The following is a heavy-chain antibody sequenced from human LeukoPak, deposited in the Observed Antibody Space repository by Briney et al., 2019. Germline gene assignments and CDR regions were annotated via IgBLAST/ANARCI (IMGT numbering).Heavy chain of an antibody. V-gene: IGHV4-4*09. CDR2: ISSSGST. J-gene: IGHJ4*02. CDR3: ARITLGYSGAYYFDY. D-gene: IGHD5-12*01. Sequence: SETLSLTCTVSRGSISGSIRSHYWSWLRQPPGKGLEWIGYISSSGSTNDNPSLRSRVTISVDTSENQFFLNLSSVSAADTAVYYCARITLGYSGAYYFDYWGQGTLVTVSP. CDR1: RGSISGSIRSHY.